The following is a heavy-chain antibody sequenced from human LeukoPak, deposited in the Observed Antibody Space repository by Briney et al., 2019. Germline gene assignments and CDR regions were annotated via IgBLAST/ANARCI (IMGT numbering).Heavy chain of an antibody. J-gene: IGHJ3*02. D-gene: IGHD6-13*01. CDR2: IKQDGSEK. Sequence: GGSLRLSCAASGFTFSSYWISWVRQAPGKGLEWVANIKQDGSEKYYVDSVKGRFTISRDNAKNSLYLQMNSLRAEDTAVYYCARESRIAADLGAFDIWGQGTMVTVSS. V-gene: IGHV3-7*01. CDR3: ARESRIAADLGAFDI. CDR1: GFTFSSYW.